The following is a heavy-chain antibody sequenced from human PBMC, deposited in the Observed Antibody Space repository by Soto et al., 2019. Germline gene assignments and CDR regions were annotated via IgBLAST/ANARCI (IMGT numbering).Heavy chain of an antibody. V-gene: IGHV1-69*02. CDR2: IIPILGIA. CDR1: GGTFSSYT. J-gene: IGHJ4*02. CDR3: ARGPSAGDSAGY. Sequence: QVQLVQSGAEVKKPGSSVKVSCKASGGTFSSYTISWVRQAPGQGLEWMGRIIPILGIANYAQKFQGRVTITGDKSSSTAYMELSSLRSEDTAVYYCARGPSAGDSAGYLGQGTLVTVSA. D-gene: IGHD2-21*01.